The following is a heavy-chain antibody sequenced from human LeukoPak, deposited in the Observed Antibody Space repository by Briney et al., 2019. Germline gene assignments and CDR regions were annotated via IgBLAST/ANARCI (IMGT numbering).Heavy chain of an antibody. D-gene: IGHD2-15*01. V-gene: IGHV1-69*13. CDR2: IIPIFGTG. CDR3: ARRGCDCSGGNCYLGYAFDI. Sequence: SVKVSCKASGGIFSSYAISWVRQAPGQGLEWMGGIIPIFGTGNYAQKFQGRVTITADESTSTAYMELSSLRSEDTAVYYCARRGCDCSGGNCYLGYAFDIWGQGTMVTVSS. J-gene: IGHJ3*02. CDR1: GGIFSSYA.